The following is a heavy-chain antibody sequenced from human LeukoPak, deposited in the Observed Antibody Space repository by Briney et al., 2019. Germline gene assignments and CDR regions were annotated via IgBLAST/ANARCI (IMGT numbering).Heavy chain of an antibody. J-gene: IGHJ5*02. Sequence: ASVKVSCKASGYTFTSNDISWVRQATGQGLEWMGWMNPNSGNTGYAQKFQGRVTITRNTSISTAYMELSSLRSEDTAVYYCARVGGEYVWGSYRGGRTRSNWFDPWGQGTLVTVSS. V-gene: IGHV1-8*01. D-gene: IGHD3-16*02. CDR1: GYTFTSND. CDR2: MNPNSGNT. CDR3: ARVGGEYVWGSYRGGRTRSNWFDP.